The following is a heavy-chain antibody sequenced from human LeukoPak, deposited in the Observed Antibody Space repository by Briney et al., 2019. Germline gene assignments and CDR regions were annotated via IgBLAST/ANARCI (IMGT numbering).Heavy chain of an antibody. CDR1: GGSFSGYY. CDR2: INHSGST. D-gene: IGHD3-22*01. V-gene: IGHV4-34*01. CDR3: ARGRWRVNYDSSGYYYRPFDY. J-gene: IGHJ4*02. Sequence: PSETLSLTCAVYGGSFSGYYWSWIRRPPGKGLEWIGEINHSGSTNYNPSLKSRVTISVDTSKNQFSLKLSSVTAADTAVYYCARGRWRVNYDSSGYYYRPFDYWGQGTLVTVSS.